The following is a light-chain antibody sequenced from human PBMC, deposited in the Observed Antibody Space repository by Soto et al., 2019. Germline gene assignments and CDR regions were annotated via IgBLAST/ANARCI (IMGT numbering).Light chain of an antibody. CDR2: GAS. CDR3: QQYGSSGT. J-gene: IGKJ1*01. V-gene: IGKV3-15*01. Sequence: IVMAQTPSPPSLSSGAGATLSCRARQSVSSNLAWYQQKPGLAPRLLIYGASTRATGIPARFSGSGSGTEFTLTLSRLEPEDFAVYYCQQYGSSGTFGQGTKVDIK. CDR1: QSVSSN.